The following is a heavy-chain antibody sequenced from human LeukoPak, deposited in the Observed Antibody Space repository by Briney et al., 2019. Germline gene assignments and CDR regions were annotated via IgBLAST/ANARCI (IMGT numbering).Heavy chain of an antibody. D-gene: IGHD3-22*01. Sequence: GGALRLSCAASGFTFSTYGIHWVRQAPGKGLEGVAILGYDGSNKQYADSVKGRFTITRDNSKNTLYLQMNSLRAEDTAVYYCARAPGYYDSSGYYFHLDIWGQGTMVTVYS. V-gene: IGHV3-33*01. CDR2: LGYDGSNK. J-gene: IGHJ3*02. CDR1: GFTFSTYG. CDR3: ARAPGYYDSSGYYFHLDI.